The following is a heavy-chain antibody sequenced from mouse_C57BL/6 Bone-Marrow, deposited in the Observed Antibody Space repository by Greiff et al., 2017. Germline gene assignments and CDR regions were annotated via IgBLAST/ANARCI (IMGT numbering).Heavy chain of an antibody. CDR1: GYTFTSYW. CDR3: ARFPFYAMDY. J-gene: IGHJ4*01. CDR2: IDPSDSYT. Sequence: VQLQQPGAELVMPGASVKLSCKASGYTFTSYWMHWVKQRPGQGLEWIGEIDPSDSYTNYNQKFKGKSTLTVDQSSSTAYMQLSSLTSEDSAVYYCARFPFYAMDYWGQGTSVTVSS. V-gene: IGHV1-69*01.